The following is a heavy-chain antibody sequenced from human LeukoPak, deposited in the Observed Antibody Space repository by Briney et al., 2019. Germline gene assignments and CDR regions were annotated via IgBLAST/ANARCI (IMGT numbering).Heavy chain of an antibody. CDR3: ARGLYYDSSGYSWGIDY. J-gene: IGHJ4*02. D-gene: IGHD3-22*01. CDR2: ISGSGGST. Sequence: PGGSLRLSCAASGFTFSSYAMSWVRQAPGKGLEWVSAISGSGGSTYYADSVKGRFTISRDNSKNTLYLQMNSLRAEDTAVYYCARGLYYDSSGYSWGIDYWGQGTHVTVFS. V-gene: IGHV3-23*01. CDR1: GFTFSSYA.